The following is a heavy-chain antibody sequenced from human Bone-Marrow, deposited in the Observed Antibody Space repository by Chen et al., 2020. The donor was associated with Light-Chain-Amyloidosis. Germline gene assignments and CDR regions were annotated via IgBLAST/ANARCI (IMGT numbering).Heavy chain of an antibody. CDR1: GGSISSSSYY. D-gene: IGHD2-15*01. CDR3: ARLYCSGGSCRYYYYYMDV. Sequence: QLQLQEPGPGLVKPSETLSLTCTVSGGSISSSSYYWGWIRQPPGKGLEWIGSIYYSGSTYYNPSLKSRVTISVDTSKNQFSLKLSSVTAADTAVYYCARLYCSGGSCRYYYYYMDVWGKGTTVTVSS. J-gene: IGHJ6*03. CDR2: IYYSGST. V-gene: IGHV4-39*01.